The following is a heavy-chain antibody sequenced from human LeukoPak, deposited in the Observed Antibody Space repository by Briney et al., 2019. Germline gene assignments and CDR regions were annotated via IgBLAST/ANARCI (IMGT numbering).Heavy chain of an antibody. CDR3: TREGSGWYTDY. V-gene: IGHV3-73*01. CDR1: GFTFSGSA. CDR2: IRSKVNGYAT. Sequence: PGGSLKLSCAASGFTFSGSAMHWVRQASGRGLEWVGRIRSKVNGYATVYAASVKGRFTISRDDSKNTAYLQMNSLKTEDTAMYYCTREGSGWYTDYWGQGTLVTVSS. D-gene: IGHD6-19*01. J-gene: IGHJ4*02.